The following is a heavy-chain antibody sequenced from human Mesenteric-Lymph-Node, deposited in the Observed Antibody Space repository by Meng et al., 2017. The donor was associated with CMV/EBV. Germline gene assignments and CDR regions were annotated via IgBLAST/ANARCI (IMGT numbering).Heavy chain of an antibody. J-gene: IGHJ4*02. V-gene: IGHV1-2*02. CDR2: INPNTGCT. Sequence: ASVKVSCKASGYTFTGYYMHWVRQAPGQGREWMGWINPNTGCTNSAQKFQGRVTITRDTSISTAYMELSNLRSDNTAVYYCARDQSPDNWNYEYYFDYWGQGTLVTVSS. CDR1: GYTFTGYY. CDR3: ARDQSPDNWNYEYYFDY. D-gene: IGHD1-7*01.